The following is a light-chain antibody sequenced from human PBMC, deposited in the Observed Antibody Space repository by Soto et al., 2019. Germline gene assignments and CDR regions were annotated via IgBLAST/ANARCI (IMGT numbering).Light chain of an antibody. Sequence: EVVLTQSPDTLSLSPGERATLSCSASQSVSTNSLAWYQQKAGQAPRPLIYGASSRATGTPDRFSGSGSGTDFTLIISRLEPEDFAVYYCQQYGSSVLTFGGGTKVDIK. CDR3: QQYGSSVLT. V-gene: IGKV3-20*01. CDR2: GAS. CDR1: QSVSTNS. J-gene: IGKJ4*01.